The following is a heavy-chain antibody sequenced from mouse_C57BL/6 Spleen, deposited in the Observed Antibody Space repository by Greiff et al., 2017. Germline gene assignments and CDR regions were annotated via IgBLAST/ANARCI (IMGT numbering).Heavy chain of an antibody. D-gene: IGHD1-1*01. CDR3: ARYYYGSSHYFDY. CDR2: IYPRSGNT. CDR1: GYTFTSSG. V-gene: IGHV1-81*01. Sequence: VKLVESGAELARPGASVKLSCKASGYTFTSSGISGVKQRTGQGLEGMGEIYPRSGNTYYNEKFKGKDTLTADKSSSTAYMELRSLTSEDSAVYVCARYYYGSSHYFDYWGQGTTLTVSS. J-gene: IGHJ2*01.